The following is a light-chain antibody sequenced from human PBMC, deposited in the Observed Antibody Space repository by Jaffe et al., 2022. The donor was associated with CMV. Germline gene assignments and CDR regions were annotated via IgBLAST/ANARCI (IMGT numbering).Light chain of an antibody. J-gene: IGLJ1*01. CDR1: SSNIGNGS. V-gene: IGLV1-51*02. Sequence: QSVLTQPPSVSATPGQRVTISCSGSSSNIGNGSVSWYQQLPGTAPKLLIYENNRRPSGIPDRFSGSKSGTSATLGITGLQTGDEADYYCGTWDTSLSPNYVFGTGTKVTVL. CDR3: GTWDTSLSPNYV. CDR2: ENN.